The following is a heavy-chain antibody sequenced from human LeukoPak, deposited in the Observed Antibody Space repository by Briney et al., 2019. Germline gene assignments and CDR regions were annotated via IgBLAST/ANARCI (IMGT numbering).Heavy chain of an antibody. J-gene: IGHJ6*03. V-gene: IGHV3-21*01. D-gene: IGHD3-10*01. CDR2: ISSSSSYI. Sequence: GGSLRLSCAASGFTFSSYSMNWVRQAPGKGLEWVSSISSSSSYIYYTDSVKGRFTMSRDNAKNSLYLQMNSLRAEDTAVYYCARLGITMVRGVYYMDVWGKGTTVTVSS. CDR3: ARLGITMVRGVYYMDV. CDR1: GFTFSSYS.